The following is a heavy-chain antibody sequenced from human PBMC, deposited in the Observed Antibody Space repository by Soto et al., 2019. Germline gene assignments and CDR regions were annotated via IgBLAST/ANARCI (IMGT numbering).Heavy chain of an antibody. CDR2: ISAYNGNT. CDR1: GYTFTSYG. CDR3: ARGLGYCSGGSCYSIAEYFQH. D-gene: IGHD2-15*01. V-gene: IGHV1-18*01. Sequence: QVPLVQSGAEVKKPGASVKVSCKASGYTFTSYGISWVRQAPGQGLEWMGWISAYNGNTNYAQKLQGRVTMTTDTSTSTAYMELRSLRSDDTAVYYCARGLGYCSGGSCYSIAEYFQHWGQGTLVTVSS. J-gene: IGHJ1*01.